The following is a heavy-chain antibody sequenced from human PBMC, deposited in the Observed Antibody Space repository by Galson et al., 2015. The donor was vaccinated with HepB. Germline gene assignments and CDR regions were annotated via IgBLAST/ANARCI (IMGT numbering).Heavy chain of an antibody. J-gene: IGHJ3*02. CDR3: ARGEYYDILTGYYTLDAFEI. CDR2: ISSSSSTI. D-gene: IGHD3-9*01. Sequence: SLRLSCAASGFTFSSYSMNWVRQAPGKGLEWVSYISSSSSTIYYADSVKGRFTISRDNAKNSLYLQMNSLRAEDTAVYYCARGEYYDILTGYYTLDAFEIWGQGTMVTVSS. CDR1: GFTFSSYS. V-gene: IGHV3-48*04.